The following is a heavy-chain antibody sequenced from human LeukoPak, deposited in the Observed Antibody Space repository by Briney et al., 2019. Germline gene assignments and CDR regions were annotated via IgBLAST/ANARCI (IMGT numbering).Heavy chain of an antibody. CDR3: ARALPISMIVVVYPGGMDV. Sequence: GGSLRLSCAASRFTLSSYGMSWVRQAPGKGLEWVAVISYDRSNKYYADSVKGRFTISRDNSKNTLYLQMNSLRAEDTAVYYCARALPISMIVVVYPGGMDVWGQGTTVTVSS. J-gene: IGHJ6*02. V-gene: IGHV3-30*03. CDR1: RFTLSSYG. CDR2: ISYDRSNK. D-gene: IGHD3-22*01.